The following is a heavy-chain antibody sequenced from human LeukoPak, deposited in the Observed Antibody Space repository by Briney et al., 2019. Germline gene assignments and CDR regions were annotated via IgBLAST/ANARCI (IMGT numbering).Heavy chain of an antibody. J-gene: IGHJ4*02. CDR3: ARHTEAFDY. V-gene: IGHV1-2*02. CDR2: INPNSGGT. Sequence: GASVKVSCKASGYTFTSYDINWVRQAPGQGLEWMGWINPNSGGTNYAQKFQGRVTMTRDTSISTAYMELSRLRSDDTAVYYCARHTEAFDYWGQGTLVTVSS. CDR1: GYTFTSYD.